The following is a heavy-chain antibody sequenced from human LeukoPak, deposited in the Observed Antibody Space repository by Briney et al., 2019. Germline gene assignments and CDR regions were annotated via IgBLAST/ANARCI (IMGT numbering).Heavy chain of an antibody. J-gene: IGHJ4*02. Sequence: ASVKVSCKASGYTFTGYYMHWVRQAPGQGLEWMGWINPNSGGTNYAQKFQGRVTMTRDTSIGTAYMELSRLRSDDTAVYYCARDLGDDFWSGYTYYFDYWGQGTLVTVSS. CDR3: ARDLGDDFWSGYTYYFDY. V-gene: IGHV1-2*02. CDR2: INPNSGGT. D-gene: IGHD3-3*01. CDR1: GYTFTGYY.